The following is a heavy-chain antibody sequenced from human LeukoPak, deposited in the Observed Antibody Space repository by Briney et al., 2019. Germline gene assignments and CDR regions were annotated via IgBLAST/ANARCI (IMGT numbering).Heavy chain of an antibody. CDR1: GFTFSSYG. V-gene: IGHV3-23*01. CDR3: AIFRGYGFDP. Sequence: PGGSLRLPCAASGFTFSSYGMSWVRQAPGKGLEWVSAISGSGGSTYYADSVKGRFTISRDNAKNSLYLQMNSLRAEDTAVYYCAIFRGYGFDPWGQGTLVTVSS. D-gene: IGHD3-10*01. J-gene: IGHJ5*02. CDR2: ISGSGGST.